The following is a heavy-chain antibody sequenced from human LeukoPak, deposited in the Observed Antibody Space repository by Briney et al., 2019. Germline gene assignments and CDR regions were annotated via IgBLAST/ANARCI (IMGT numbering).Heavy chain of an antibody. V-gene: IGHV1-69*04. CDR3: AREGRSSSWYEGVDY. CDR1: GGTFSSYA. J-gene: IGHJ4*02. CDR2: IIPIPGIA. D-gene: IGHD6-13*01. Sequence: SVKVSCKASGGTFSSYAISWVRQAPGQGLEWMGRIIPIPGIANYAQKFQGRVTITADKSTSTAYMELSSLRSEDTAVYYCAREGRSSSWYEGVDYWGQGTLVTVSS.